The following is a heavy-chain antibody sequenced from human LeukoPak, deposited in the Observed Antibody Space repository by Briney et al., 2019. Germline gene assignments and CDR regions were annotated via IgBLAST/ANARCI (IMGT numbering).Heavy chain of an antibody. Sequence: PSETLSLTCTVSGVSISSYYWSWIRQPPGKGLEWIGYIYYSGSTNYNPSLKSRVTISVDTSKNQFSLKLSSVTAADTAVYYCASRTGYSSGWYIASDAFDIWGQGTMVTVSS. V-gene: IGHV4-59*01. CDR1: GVSISSYY. CDR2: IYYSGST. D-gene: IGHD6-19*01. CDR3: ASRTGYSSGWYIASDAFDI. J-gene: IGHJ3*02.